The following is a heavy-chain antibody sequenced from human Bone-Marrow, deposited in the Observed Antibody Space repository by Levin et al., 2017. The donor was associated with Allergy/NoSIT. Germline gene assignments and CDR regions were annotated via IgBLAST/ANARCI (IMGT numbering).Heavy chain of an antibody. CDR1: GGSIRSGDYY. J-gene: IGHJ4*02. CDR3: GRGNRGIDY. Sequence: SQTLSLTCTVSGGSIRSGDYYWGWIRQPPGKGLEWIGYIYHTGATSYNPSLKSRLTMSVDTSKNQFSLELNSVTVADTAVFYCGRGNRGIDYWGQGTLVTVSS. D-gene: IGHD6-13*01. V-gene: IGHV4-30-4*01. CDR2: IYHTGAT.